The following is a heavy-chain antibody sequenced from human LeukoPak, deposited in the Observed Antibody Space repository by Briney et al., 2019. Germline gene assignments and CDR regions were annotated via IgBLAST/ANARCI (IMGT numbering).Heavy chain of an antibody. CDR2: IYYSGST. J-gene: IGHJ3*02. D-gene: IGHD3-22*01. CDR3: ARDRYYYDSSGRDAFDI. Sequence: SESLSLAWTVSCASITSYYCGCVRQPPGKGLEWNGSIYYSGSTYYNPSLKSRVTISVDTSKNQFSLKLSSVTAADTAVYYCARDRYYYDSSGRDAFDIWGQGTMVTVSS. CDR1: CASITSYY. V-gene: IGHV4-39*07.